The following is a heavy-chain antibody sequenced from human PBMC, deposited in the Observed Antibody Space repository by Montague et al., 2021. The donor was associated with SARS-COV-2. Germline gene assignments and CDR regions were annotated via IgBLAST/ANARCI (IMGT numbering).Heavy chain of an antibody. CDR2: IYNTGSI. V-gene: IGHV4-39*01. Sequence: SETLSLTCTVSGDSITSIIHYWGWIRQPPGKGLEWIASIYNTGSIYYNPSLKSRVTMSLDTSKSQFSLNLTSVTAADTAVYFCARHPTTVTTFHWGQGSLVTVSS. CDR1: GDSITSIIHY. D-gene: IGHD4-17*01. CDR3: ARHPTTVTTFH. J-gene: IGHJ4*02.